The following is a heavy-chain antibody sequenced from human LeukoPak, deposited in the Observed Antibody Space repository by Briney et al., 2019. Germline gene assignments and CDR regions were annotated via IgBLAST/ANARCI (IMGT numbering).Heavy chain of an antibody. CDR1: GGTFSSYA. Sequence: ASVKVSCKASGGTFSSYAISWVRQAPGQGLEWMGGIIPIFGTANYAQKFQGRVTITADESTSTAYMELSSLRSEDTAVYYCARTIVATNGPYYFDYWGQGTLVTVSS. D-gene: IGHD5-12*01. V-gene: IGHV1-69*01. J-gene: IGHJ4*02. CDR2: IIPIFGTA. CDR3: ARTIVATNGPYYFDY.